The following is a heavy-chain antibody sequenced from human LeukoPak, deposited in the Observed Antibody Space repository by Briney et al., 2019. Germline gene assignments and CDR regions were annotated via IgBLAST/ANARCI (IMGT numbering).Heavy chain of an antibody. CDR3: ARWGRAGFGELPHFDY. CDR1: GGSIGSYY. Sequence: PSETLSLTRTVSGGSIGSYYWSWIRQPPGKGLEWIGYIYYSGSTNYNPSLKSRVTMSVDTSKNQFSLKLSSVTAADTAVYYCARWGRAGFGELPHFDYWGQGTLVTVSS. J-gene: IGHJ4*02. V-gene: IGHV4-59*01. D-gene: IGHD3-10*01. CDR2: IYYSGST.